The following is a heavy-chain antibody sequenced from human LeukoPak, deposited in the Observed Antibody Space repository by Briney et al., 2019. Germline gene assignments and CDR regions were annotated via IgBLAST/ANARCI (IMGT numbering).Heavy chain of an antibody. CDR3: ARQFPKNNWFDP. CDR1: GSSFTSYW. J-gene: IGHJ5*02. CDR2: IYPGDSDT. Sequence: HGESLQISCKGSGSSFTSYWIGWVRQLPGKGLEWMGIIYPGDSDTRYSPSFQGQVTISADKSISTAYLQWSSLKASDTAMYYCARQFPKNNWFDPWGQGTLVTVSS. V-gene: IGHV5-51*01.